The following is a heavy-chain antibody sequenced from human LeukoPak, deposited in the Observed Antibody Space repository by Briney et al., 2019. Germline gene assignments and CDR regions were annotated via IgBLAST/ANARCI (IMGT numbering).Heavy chain of an antibody. Sequence: GGSLRLSCAASGFTFSSYAMSWVRQAPEKGLEWVSTIHGGGDVTYYADSVKGRFTISRDNSKNTLYLQMNSLRAEDTAVYYCARAGYCSSTSCYLALDYWGQGTLVTVSS. CDR3: ARAGYCSSTSCYLALDY. CDR2: IHGGGDVT. D-gene: IGHD2-2*01. J-gene: IGHJ4*02. CDR1: GFTFSSYA. V-gene: IGHV3-23*01.